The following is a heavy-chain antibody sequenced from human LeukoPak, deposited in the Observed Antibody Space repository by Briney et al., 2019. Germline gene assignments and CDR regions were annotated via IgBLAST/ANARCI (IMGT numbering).Heavy chain of an antibody. D-gene: IGHD3-10*01. V-gene: IGHV3-30*18. Sequence: GGSLRLSCAASGFTFSSYGMHWVRQAPGKGLEWVAVISYDGSNKYYADSVKGRFTISRDNSKNTLYLQTNSLRAEDTAVYYCAKDQGLWFGELFLFDYWGQGTLVTVSS. CDR3: AKDQGLWFGELFLFDY. J-gene: IGHJ4*02. CDR1: GFTFSSYG. CDR2: ISYDGSNK.